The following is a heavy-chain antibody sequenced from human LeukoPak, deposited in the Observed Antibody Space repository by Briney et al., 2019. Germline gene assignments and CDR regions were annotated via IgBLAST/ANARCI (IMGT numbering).Heavy chain of an antibody. CDR2: IYYSGST. Sequence: SETLSLTCTVSGGSISSYYWSWIRQPPGKGLEWIGYIYYSGSTNYNPSLKSRVTISVDTSKNQFSLKLSSVTAADTAVYYCARGVYYDSNDAFDIWGQGTMVTVSS. J-gene: IGHJ3*02. D-gene: IGHD3-22*01. CDR1: GGSISSYY. V-gene: IGHV4-59*01. CDR3: ARGVYYDSNDAFDI.